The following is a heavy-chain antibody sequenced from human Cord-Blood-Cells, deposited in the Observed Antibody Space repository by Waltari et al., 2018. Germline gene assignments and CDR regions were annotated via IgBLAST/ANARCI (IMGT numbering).Heavy chain of an antibody. CDR3: ARDVGYYYGSGSYWYFDL. V-gene: IGHV1-69*04. D-gene: IGHD3-10*01. CDR1: GGTLSSYA. CDR2: IIPILGIA. Sequence: QVQLVQSGAEVKKPGSSVKVSCKASGGTLSSYAISWVRQPPGQGFEWMGGIIPILGIANYAQKFQGRVTITADESTSTAYMELSSLRSEDTAVYYCARDVGYYYGSGSYWYFDLWGRGTLVTVSS. J-gene: IGHJ2*01.